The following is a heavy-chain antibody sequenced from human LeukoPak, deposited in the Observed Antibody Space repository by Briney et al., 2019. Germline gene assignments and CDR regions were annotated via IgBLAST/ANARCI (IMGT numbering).Heavy chain of an antibody. J-gene: IGHJ3*02. CDR1: GYTFTSYD. Sequence: GASVKVSCKASGYTFTSYDINWVRQATGQGLEWMGWMNPNSGNTGYAQKFQGRVTMTRSTSISTAYMELSSLRSEDTAVYYCARDGGGYYYDSSRSPNDAFDIWGQGTMVTVSS. CDR3: ARDGGGYYYDSSRSPNDAFDI. V-gene: IGHV1-8*01. CDR2: MNPNSGNT. D-gene: IGHD3-22*01.